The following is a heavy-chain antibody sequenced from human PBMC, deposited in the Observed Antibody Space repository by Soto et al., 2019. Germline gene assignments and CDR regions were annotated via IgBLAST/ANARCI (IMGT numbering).Heavy chain of an antibody. CDR1: GGSISSYY. V-gene: IGHV4-59*08. D-gene: IGHD2-21*02. Sequence: PSETLSLTCTVSGGSISSYYWSWIRQPPGKGLEWIGYIYYSGSTNYNPSLKSRVTISVDTSKNQFSLKLSSVTAADTAVYYCARHSPYWVGDCYSYDYWGEEPRVTFP. CDR2: IYYSGST. J-gene: IGHJ4*02. CDR3: ARHSPYWVGDCYSYDY.